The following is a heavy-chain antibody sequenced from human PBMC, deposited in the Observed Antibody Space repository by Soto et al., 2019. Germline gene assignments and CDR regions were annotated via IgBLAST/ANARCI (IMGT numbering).Heavy chain of an antibody. Sequence: QVQLQESGPGLVKPSETLSLTCTVSGGSISSYYWSWIRQPPGKGLEWIGYIYYSGSTNYNPSLKSRVTISVDTSKNQFSLKLSSVTAVDTAVYYCAREAGGAGGWFDPWGQGTLVTVSS. CDR2: IYYSGST. D-gene: IGHD2-8*02. J-gene: IGHJ5*02. CDR1: GGSISSYY. V-gene: IGHV4-59*01. CDR3: AREAGGAGGWFDP.